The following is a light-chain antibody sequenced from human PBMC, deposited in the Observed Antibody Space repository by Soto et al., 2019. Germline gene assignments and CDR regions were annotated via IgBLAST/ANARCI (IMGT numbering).Light chain of an antibody. V-gene: IGKV1-39*01. Sequence: DLQMTQSPSSLSASVGDRVTITCRASQSISSYLNWYQQKPGKAPKLLIYAASSLQSGVPSRFSGSGSGTDFTLTISSLKPEDFATYYCQQSSSTPLTFGGGTKVEIK. CDR1: QSISSY. J-gene: IGKJ4*01. CDR2: AAS. CDR3: QQSSSTPLT.